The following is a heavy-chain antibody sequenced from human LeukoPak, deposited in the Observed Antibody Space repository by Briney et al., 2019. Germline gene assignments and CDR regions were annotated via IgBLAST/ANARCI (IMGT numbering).Heavy chain of an antibody. CDR1: GFTFSSYG. V-gene: IGHV3-30*02. D-gene: IGHD5-18*01. CDR3: ARARGYSYGYPDY. J-gene: IGHJ4*02. Sequence: GGSLRLSCSASGFTFSSYGMHWVRQAPGKGLVWVAFIRYDGSDKYYAESVKGRFTISRDNSKNTLYLQMNSLRTEDTAVYYCARARGYSYGYPDYWGQGTLVTVSS. CDR2: IRYDGSDK.